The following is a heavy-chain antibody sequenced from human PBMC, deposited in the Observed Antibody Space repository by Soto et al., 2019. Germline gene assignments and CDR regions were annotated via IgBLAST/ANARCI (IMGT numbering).Heavy chain of an antibody. V-gene: IGHV3-73*02. D-gene: IGHD4-4*01. CDR1: GFTFSGSA. Sequence: EVQLVESGGGLVQPGGSLKLSCAASGFTFSGSAMHWVRQSSGRGLEWVGRIRSRANGYATAYAASVTGRFTVSRDDSKNTTYLEMNSLKTEDTAIYYCTRHRIIWANHMTTVISNDVFDIWGQGTMVTVSS. CDR3: TRHRIIWANHMTTVISNDVFDI. J-gene: IGHJ3*02. CDR2: IRSRANGYAT.